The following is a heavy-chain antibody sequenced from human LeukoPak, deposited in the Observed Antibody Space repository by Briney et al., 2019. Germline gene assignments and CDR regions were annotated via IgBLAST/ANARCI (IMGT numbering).Heavy chain of an antibody. CDR1: GYTFTSYG. J-gene: IGHJ6*02. CDR3: AKEYYDILTGYSGHYYYYGMDV. Sequence: ASVKVSCKASGYTFTSYGISWVRQAPGQGLEWMGWISAYNGNTNYAQKLQGRVTMTTDTSTSTAYMELRSLRAEDTAVYYCAKEYYDILTGYSGHYYYYGMDVWGQGTTVTVSS. V-gene: IGHV1-18*01. CDR2: ISAYNGNT. D-gene: IGHD3-9*01.